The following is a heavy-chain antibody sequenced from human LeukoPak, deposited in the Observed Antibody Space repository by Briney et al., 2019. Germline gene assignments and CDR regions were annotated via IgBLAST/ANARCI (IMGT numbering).Heavy chain of an antibody. D-gene: IGHD2-15*01. CDR2: ISGSGGST. Sequence: GGSLRLSCAASGFTFSSYAMSWVRQAPRKGLEWVSAISGSGGSTYYADSVKGRFTISRDNSKNTLYLQMNSLRAEDTAVYYCAKGGGLRYCSGGSCYGVYWGQGTLVTVSS. V-gene: IGHV3-23*01. J-gene: IGHJ4*02. CDR3: AKGGGLRYCSGGSCYGVY. CDR1: GFTFSSYA.